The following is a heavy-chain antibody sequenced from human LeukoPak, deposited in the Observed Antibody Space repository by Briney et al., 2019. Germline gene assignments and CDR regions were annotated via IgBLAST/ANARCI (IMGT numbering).Heavy chain of an antibody. D-gene: IGHD1-1*01. CDR2: VKSDGSDP. J-gene: IGHJ6*02. Sequence: PGGSLRLSCVASGFAFSKYWMHWVRQAPGKGLVWVSRVKSDGSDPTYADSVKGRFTISRDNAKNTLYLQMNSLTTEDTAVYYCARFNNDGGLDVWGQGTTVTVSS. V-gene: IGHV3-74*01. CDR1: GFAFSKYW. CDR3: ARFNNDGGLDV.